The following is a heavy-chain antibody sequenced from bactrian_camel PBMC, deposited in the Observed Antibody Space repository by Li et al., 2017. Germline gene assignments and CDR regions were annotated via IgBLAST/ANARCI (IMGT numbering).Heavy chain of an antibody. CDR3: ANSDFRY. CDR1: KWPHSSYC. V-gene: IGHV3S57*01. Sequence: HVQLVESGGGSVQAGGSLRLVCVHSKWPHSSYCMAWFRQAPGKEREEVASIDSGGITNYPVHVKGRFIVSVDNAVNTLYLQIFSLKTEDTAVYYCANSDFRYWGQGTQ. CDR2: IDSGGIT. J-gene: IGHJ6*01.